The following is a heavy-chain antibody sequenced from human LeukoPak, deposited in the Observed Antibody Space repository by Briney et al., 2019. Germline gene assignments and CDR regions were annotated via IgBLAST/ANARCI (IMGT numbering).Heavy chain of an antibody. CDR2: ISYDGSNK. CDR3: ARGAITMIVDY. CDR1: GFTFSSYA. V-gene: IGHV3-30-3*01. J-gene: IGHJ4*02. Sequence: PGASLRLCCAASGFTFSSYAMHWVRQAPGKGLEWVAVISYDGSNKYYADSVKGRFTISRDNSKNTLYLQMNSLRAEDTAVYYCARGAITMIVDYWGQGTLVTVSS. D-gene: IGHD3-22*01.